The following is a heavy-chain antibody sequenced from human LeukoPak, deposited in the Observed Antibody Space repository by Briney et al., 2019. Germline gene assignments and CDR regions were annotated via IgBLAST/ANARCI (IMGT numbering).Heavy chain of an antibody. CDR2: IYYSGST. Sequence: PSETLSLTCTVSGGSISSYYWSWIRQPPGKGLEWIGYIYYSGSTNYNPSLKSRVTISVDTSKNQFSLKLSSVTAADTAVYYCARPSYNWNDGFDYWGQGTLVTVSS. J-gene: IGHJ4*02. D-gene: IGHD1-1*01. CDR1: GGSISSYY. CDR3: ARPSYNWNDGFDY. V-gene: IGHV4-59*01.